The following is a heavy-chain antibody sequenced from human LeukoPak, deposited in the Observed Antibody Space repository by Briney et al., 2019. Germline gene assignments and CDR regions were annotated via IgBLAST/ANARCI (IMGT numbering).Heavy chain of an antibody. CDR1: GFTFSSYS. J-gene: IGHJ4*02. CDR2: ISTSSSYI. Sequence: GGSLRLSCAASGFTFSSYSMNWVRQAPGKGLEWVSFISTSSSYIYYADSVKGRFTISRDKAKNSLYLKMNSLRAEDTAVYYCSRSPDWTHFDYWGQGTLVTVSS. D-gene: IGHD3/OR15-3a*01. V-gene: IGHV3-21*01. CDR3: SRSPDWTHFDY.